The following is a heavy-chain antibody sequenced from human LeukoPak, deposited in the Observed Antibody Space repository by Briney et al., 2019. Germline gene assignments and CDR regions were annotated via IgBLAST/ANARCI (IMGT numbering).Heavy chain of an antibody. CDR1: ASTLSMLA. CDR2: TSSSGGST. CDR3: AKPRVGPSNPGALDY. J-gene: IGHJ4*02. V-gene: IGHV3-23*01. Sequence: GQSLTLSSAPSASTLSMLAIGWVRQLAGSGREWDSATSSSGGSTNYADSVKGRFTISRDNPTNMLYLQMNSLRAEDTAVYYCAKPRVGPSNPGALDYWGQGTVVTVSS. D-gene: IGHD1-26*01.